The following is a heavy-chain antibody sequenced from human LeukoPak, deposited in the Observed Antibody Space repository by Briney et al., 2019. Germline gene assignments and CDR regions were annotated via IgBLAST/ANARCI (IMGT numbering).Heavy chain of an antibody. CDR3: ARTRIRAGYYYYYYMDV. J-gene: IGHJ6*03. Sequence: ASVKVSCKASGGTFSSYAISWVRQAPGQGLEWMGGIIPIFGTANYAQKFQGRVTITADESTSTAYMELSSLRSEDTAVYYCARTRIRAGYYYYYYMDVWGKGTTVTVSS. CDR1: GGTFSSYA. CDR2: IIPIFGTA. D-gene: IGHD6-19*01. V-gene: IGHV1-69*13.